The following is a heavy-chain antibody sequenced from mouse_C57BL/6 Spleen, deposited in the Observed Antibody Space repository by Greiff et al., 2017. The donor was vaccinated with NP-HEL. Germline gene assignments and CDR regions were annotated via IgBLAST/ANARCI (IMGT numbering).Heavy chain of an antibody. CDR2: IDPENGDT. CDR3: TTGGNYDY. Sequence: VQLQQSGAELVRPGASVKLSCTASGFNIKDDYMHWVKQRPEQGLEWIGWIDPENGDTEYASKFQGKATITADTSSNKAYLQLSSLTSEDTAVYYCTTGGNYDYWGQGTTLTVSS. V-gene: IGHV14-4*01. D-gene: IGHD2-1*01. J-gene: IGHJ2*01. CDR1: GFNIKDDY.